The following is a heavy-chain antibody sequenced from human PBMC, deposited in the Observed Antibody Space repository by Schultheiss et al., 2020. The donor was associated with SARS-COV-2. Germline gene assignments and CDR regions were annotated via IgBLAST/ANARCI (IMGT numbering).Heavy chain of an antibody. V-gene: IGHV3-33*05. CDR3: GRAVDTSGANYFDY. CDR2: ISYDGSNK. CDR1: GFTFSSYG. D-gene: IGHD5-18*01. J-gene: IGHJ4*02. Sequence: GESLKISCAASGFTFSSYGMHWVRQAPGKGLEWVAVISYDGSNKYYADSVKGRFTISRDNSKNTLYLQMNSLRAEDTAVYYCGRAVDTSGANYFDYWGQGTLVTVSS.